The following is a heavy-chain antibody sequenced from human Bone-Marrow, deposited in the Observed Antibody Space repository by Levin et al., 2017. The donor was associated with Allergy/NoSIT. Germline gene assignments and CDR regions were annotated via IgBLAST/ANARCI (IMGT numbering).Heavy chain of an antibody. CDR2: INPSTGVT. D-gene: IGHD1-14*01. CDR3: ARIGSNHYIDS. V-gene: IGHV1-2*06. Sequence: ASVKVSCKTSGYTFTVYYMHWVRQAPGQGLEWMGRINPSTGVTDYVQKFQGRVTMTRDTSISTAYMELSSLRSDDTAVYYCARIGSNHYIDSWGQGTLVTVSS. CDR1: GYTFTVYY. J-gene: IGHJ4*02.